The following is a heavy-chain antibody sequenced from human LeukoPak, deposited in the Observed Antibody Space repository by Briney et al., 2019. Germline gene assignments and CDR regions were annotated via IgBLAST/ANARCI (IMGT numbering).Heavy chain of an antibody. V-gene: IGHV4-30-4*01. D-gene: IGHD5-18*01. CDR2: IYYSGST. Sequence: SQTLSLTCTVSGGSISSGDYYWSWIREPPGKGLEWIGYIYYSGSTYYNPSLKGRVTISVDTSKNQFSLKLSSVTAADTAVYYCARARYSYGSNFDYWGQGTQVTVSS. CDR3: ARARYSYGSNFDY. J-gene: IGHJ4*02. CDR1: GGSISSGDYY.